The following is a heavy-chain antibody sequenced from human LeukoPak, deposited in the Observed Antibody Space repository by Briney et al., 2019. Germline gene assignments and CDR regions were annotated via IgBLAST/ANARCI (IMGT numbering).Heavy chain of an antibody. CDR1: GFTFSSYS. D-gene: IGHD3-22*01. CDR3: ARAGSSGYYPDAFDI. CDR2: ISSSSSYI. V-gene: IGHV3-21*01. J-gene: IGHJ3*02. Sequence: GGSLRLSCAASGFTFSSYSMNWVRQAPGKGLEWVSSISSSSSYIYYADSVKGRFTISRDNAKSSLYLQMNSLRAEDTAVYYCARAGSSGYYPDAFDIWGQGTMVTVSS.